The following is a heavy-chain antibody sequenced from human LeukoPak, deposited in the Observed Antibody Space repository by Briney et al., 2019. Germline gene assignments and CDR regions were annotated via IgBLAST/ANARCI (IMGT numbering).Heavy chain of an antibody. CDR3: ASLGWLRRGRDY. V-gene: IGHV4-39*07. CDR1: GGSISSSSYY. Sequence: SETLSLTCTVSGGSISSSSYYWGWIRQPPGKGLEWIGEINHSGSTNYNPSLKSRVTISVDTSKNQFSLKLSSVTAADTAVYYCASLGWLRRGRDYWGQGTLVTVSS. J-gene: IGHJ4*02. D-gene: IGHD5-12*01. CDR2: INHSGST.